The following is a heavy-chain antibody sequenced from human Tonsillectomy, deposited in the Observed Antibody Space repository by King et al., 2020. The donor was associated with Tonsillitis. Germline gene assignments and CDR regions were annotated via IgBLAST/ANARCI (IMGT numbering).Heavy chain of an antibody. D-gene: IGHD4-17*01. CDR2: IYYSGST. J-gene: IGHJ4*02. CDR3: AKSTVTDLMNFDY. CDR1: GGSIISGGYY. Sequence: VQLQESGPGLVKPSQTLSLTGTVSGGSIISGGYYWSCIRQHPGKGLEWIGDIYYSGSTYYNPSLKGRVTISVDTSKNQFSLKLSSVTAADTAVYYCAKSTVTDLMNFDYWGQGTLVTVSS. V-gene: IGHV4-31*03.